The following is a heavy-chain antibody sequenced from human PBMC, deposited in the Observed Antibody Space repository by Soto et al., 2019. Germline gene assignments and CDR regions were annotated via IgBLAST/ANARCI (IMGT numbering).Heavy chain of an antibody. Sequence: ASVKVSCKASGYTFTSYDIHWVRQATGQSLEWMGWTNPDSGNSGYAQKFQGRITVTTNTSIRTAYMELSSLGSEDTAVYFCARDYYNNSNSYSSGDYWGQGTLVTVSS. D-gene: IGHD3-22*01. J-gene: IGHJ4*02. V-gene: IGHV1-8*01. CDR3: ARDYYNNSNSYSSGDY. CDR1: GYTFTSYD. CDR2: TNPDSGNS.